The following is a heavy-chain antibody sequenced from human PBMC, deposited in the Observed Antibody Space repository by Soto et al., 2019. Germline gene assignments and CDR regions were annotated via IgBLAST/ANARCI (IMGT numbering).Heavy chain of an antibody. Sequence: SETLSLTCTVSGGSISSSSYYWGWIRQPPGKGLEWIGSIYYSGSTYYNPSLKSRVTISVDTSKNQFSLKLSSVTAADTAVYYCARQEGGVLLWFGELFSGSHYGMDVWGQGTTVTVPS. CDR3: ARQEGGVLLWFGELFSGSHYGMDV. V-gene: IGHV4-39*01. J-gene: IGHJ6*02. CDR2: IYYSGST. D-gene: IGHD3-10*01. CDR1: GGSISSSSYY.